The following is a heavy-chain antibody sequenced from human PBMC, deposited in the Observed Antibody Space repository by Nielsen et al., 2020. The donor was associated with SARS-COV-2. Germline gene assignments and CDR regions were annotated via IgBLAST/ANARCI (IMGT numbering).Heavy chain of an antibody. D-gene: IGHD3-10*01. CDR3: AKGAYGGPFDY. V-gene: IGHV3-21*01. CDR1: GFTFSIYS. CDR2: IDGTSSYI. Sequence: GESLKISCAASGFTFSIYSMTWVRQAPGKGLEWVAAIDGTSSYIYYADSVKGRFTIFRDNSENTLYLQMSSLGGEDTAVYYCAKGAYGGPFDYWGQGALVTVSS. J-gene: IGHJ4*02.